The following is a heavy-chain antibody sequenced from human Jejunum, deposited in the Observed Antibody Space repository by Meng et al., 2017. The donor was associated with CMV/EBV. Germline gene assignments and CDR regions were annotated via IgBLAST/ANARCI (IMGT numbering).Heavy chain of an antibody. CDR3: ATDYRLGAGPN. Sequence: SCAPSAFTYNAYTVNCVRQAPGWGLEWVSSLSSVRPYLFYSRSVNGRFTISRDNTKKSLYLQMNSLRAADTAVYYCATDYRLGAGPNWGQGTLVTVSS. V-gene: IGHV3-21*01. J-gene: IGHJ4*02. D-gene: IGHD3-16*02. CDR2: LSSVRPYL. CDR1: AFTYNAYT.